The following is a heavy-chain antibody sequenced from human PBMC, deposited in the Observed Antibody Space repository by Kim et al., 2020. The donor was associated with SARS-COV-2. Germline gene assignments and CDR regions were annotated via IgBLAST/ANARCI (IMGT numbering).Heavy chain of an antibody. D-gene: IGHD5-18*01. CDR1: GYTFTNYY. J-gene: IGHJ4*02. CDR2: INPTGDSA. CDR3: ASGGYSYGYDIDY. V-gene: IGHV1-46*01. Sequence: ASVKVSYKASGYTFTNYYMHWVRQAPGQGLEWMGIINPTGDSANYARKFQGRVTMTRDTSTSTVYMELSSLRSEDTAIYYCASGGYSYGYDIDYWGQGTLVTVSS.